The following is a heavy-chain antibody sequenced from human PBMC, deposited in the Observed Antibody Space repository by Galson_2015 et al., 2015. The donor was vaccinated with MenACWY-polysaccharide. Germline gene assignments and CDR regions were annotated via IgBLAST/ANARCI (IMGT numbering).Heavy chain of an antibody. D-gene: IGHD3-10*01. CDR2: INHSGST. J-gene: IGHJ4*02. V-gene: IGHV4-34*01. CDR1: GGSFSGYY. CDR3: ARSYYPYFDY. Sequence: ETLSLTCAVYGGSFSGYYWSWIRQPPGKGLEWIGEINHSGSTNYNPSLKSRVTISVDTSKNQFSLKLSSVTAADTAVYYCARSYYPYFDYWGQGTLVTVSS.